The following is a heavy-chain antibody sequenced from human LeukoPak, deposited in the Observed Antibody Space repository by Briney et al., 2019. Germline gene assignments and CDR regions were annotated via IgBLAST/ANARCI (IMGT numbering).Heavy chain of an antibody. CDR1: GGTFSSYA. V-gene: IGHV1-69*04. CDR3: AREEAYCGGDCYSDY. J-gene: IGHJ4*02. Sequence: SVKVSCKASGGTFSSYAISWVRQAPGQGLEWMGGIIPILGIANYAQKFQGRVTITADKSTSTAYMELSSLRSEDTAVYYCAREEAYCGGDCYSDYWGQGTLVTVSS. CDR2: IIPILGIA. D-gene: IGHD2-21*02.